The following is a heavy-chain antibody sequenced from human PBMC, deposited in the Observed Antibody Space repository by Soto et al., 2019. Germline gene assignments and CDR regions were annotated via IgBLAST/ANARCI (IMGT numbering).Heavy chain of an antibody. CDR3: ARGALKWLRSRGGGGDY. J-gene: IGHJ4*02. Sequence: QVQLQQWGAGLLKPSETLSLTCAVYGGSFSGYYWSWIRQPPGKGLEWIGEINHSGSTNYNPSLKSRVTISVDTSKNQFSLKLSSVTAAVTAVYYCARGALKWLRSRGGGGDYWGQGTLVTVSS. V-gene: IGHV4-34*01. CDR2: INHSGST. CDR1: GGSFSGYY. D-gene: IGHD5-12*01.